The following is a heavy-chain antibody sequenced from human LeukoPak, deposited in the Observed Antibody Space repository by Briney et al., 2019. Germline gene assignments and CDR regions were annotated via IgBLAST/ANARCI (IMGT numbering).Heavy chain of an antibody. CDR3: AKDSRSYGSGSLDY. CDR1: GFTFDDCA. CDR2: INWNSGSI. D-gene: IGHD3-10*01. Sequence: GGSLRLSCAASGFTFDDCAMHWVRQAPGRGLEWVSGINWNSGSIGYADSVKGRFTISRDNVKNSLYLQMNSLRAEDMALYYCAKDSRSYGSGSLDYWGQGTLVTVSS. J-gene: IGHJ4*02. V-gene: IGHV3-9*03.